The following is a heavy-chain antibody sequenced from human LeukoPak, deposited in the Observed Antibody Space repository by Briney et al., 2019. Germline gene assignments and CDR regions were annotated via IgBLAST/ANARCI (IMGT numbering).Heavy chain of an antibody. J-gene: IGHJ6*04. Sequence: PSETLSLTCAVYGGSFSGYYWSWIRQPPGKGLEWIGEINHSGSTNYNPSLESRVTISVDTSKNQFSLKLSSVTAADTAVYYCARHPYYYYGMDVWGKGTTVTVSS. CDR2: INHSGST. V-gene: IGHV4-34*01. CDR3: ARHPYYYYGMDV. CDR1: GGSFSGYY.